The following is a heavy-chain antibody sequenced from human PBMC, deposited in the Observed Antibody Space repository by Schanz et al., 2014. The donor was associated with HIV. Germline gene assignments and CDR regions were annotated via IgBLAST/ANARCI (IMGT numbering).Heavy chain of an antibody. J-gene: IGHJ4*02. Sequence: EVQLLESGGDLVQPGGSLRLSCAASGFTFSSHAMSWVRQAPGKGLEWVSRINALGTTTAYADSVKGRFTISRDPAKNTLFLHMNNLRGDDTALYYCVKDFTASKGGFDYWGQGTLVIVSS. V-gene: IGHV3-23*01. CDR2: INALGTTT. CDR1: GFTFSSHA. D-gene: IGHD1-26*01. CDR3: VKDFTASKGGFDY.